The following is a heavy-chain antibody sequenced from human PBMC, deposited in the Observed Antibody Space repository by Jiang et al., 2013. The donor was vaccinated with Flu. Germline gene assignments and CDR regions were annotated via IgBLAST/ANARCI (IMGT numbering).Heavy chain of an antibody. CDR2: ISYDGSNK. J-gene: IGHJ4*02. V-gene: IGHV3-30*18. Sequence: QLVESGGGVVRPGRSLRLSCAASGFTFSSYGMHWVRQAPGKGLEWVAVISYDGSNKYYVDSVKGRFTISRDNSKNTLYLQMNSLRAEDTAVYYCAKDRQSCGGDCYGEDYWGQGTLVTVSS. CDR3: AKDRQSCGGDCYGEDY. CDR1: GFTFSSYG. D-gene: IGHD2-21*02.